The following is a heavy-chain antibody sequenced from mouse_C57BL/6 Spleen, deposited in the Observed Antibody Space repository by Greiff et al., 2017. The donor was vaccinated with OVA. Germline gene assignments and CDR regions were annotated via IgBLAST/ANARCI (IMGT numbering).Heavy chain of an antibody. CDR2: IDPSDSYT. V-gene: IGHV1-50*01. CDR3: ARFTTVVAKNAMDY. CDR1: GYTFTSYW. J-gene: IGHJ4*01. Sequence: QVQLQQSGAELVKPGASVKLSCKASGYTFTSYWMQWVKQRPGQGLEWIGEIDPSDSYTNYNQKFKGKATLTVDTSSSTAYMQLSSLTSEDSAVYYCARFTTVVAKNAMDYWGQGTSVTVSS. D-gene: IGHD1-1*01.